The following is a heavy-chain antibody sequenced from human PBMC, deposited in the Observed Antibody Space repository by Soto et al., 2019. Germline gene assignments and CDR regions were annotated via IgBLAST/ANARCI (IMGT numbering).Heavy chain of an antibody. Sequence: EVQLVESGGGLVQPGGSLRLSCAASGFTFSSYWMHWVRQAPGKGLVWVSRINSDGSGTTYADSVKGRFTISRDNAKNKLYLQMSSLRVEDTAVYYCARGAYCAGDCSFPGGQGNLVTVSS. CDR3: ARGAYCAGDCSFP. D-gene: IGHD2-21*02. CDR2: INSDGSGT. V-gene: IGHV3-74*01. CDR1: GFTFSSYW. J-gene: IGHJ5*02.